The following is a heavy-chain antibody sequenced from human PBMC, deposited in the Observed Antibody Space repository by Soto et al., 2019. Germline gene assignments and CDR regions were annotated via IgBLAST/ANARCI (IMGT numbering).Heavy chain of an antibody. J-gene: IGHJ1*01. V-gene: IGHV3-23*01. CDR3: AKPLGGSGWYVLGIQH. D-gene: IGHD6-19*01. Sequence: EVQLLESGGGLVQPGGSLRLSCAASGFTFSSDAMSWVRPAPGKGLEWVSAISGSGGSTYYADSVKGRFTISRDNSKNTLYLQMNSLRAEDTAVYYCAKPLGGSGWYVLGIQHWGQGTLVTVSS. CDR1: GFTFSSDA. CDR2: ISGSGGST.